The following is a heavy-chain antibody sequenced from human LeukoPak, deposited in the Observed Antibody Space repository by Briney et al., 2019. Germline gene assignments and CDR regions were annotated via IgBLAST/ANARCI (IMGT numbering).Heavy chain of an antibody. Sequence: GGSLRLSCGASGFIFSDAWMNWVRQAPGKGLEWVSHISSGSGIIYYGDSVKGRFTISRDNVKESLYLQMTSLRVEDTAIYYCARGGEGDLNFDYWGHGTLVTVSS. CDR1: GFIFSDAW. CDR2: ISSGSGII. J-gene: IGHJ4*01. D-gene: IGHD3-16*01. CDR3: ARGGEGDLNFDY. V-gene: IGHV3-48*01.